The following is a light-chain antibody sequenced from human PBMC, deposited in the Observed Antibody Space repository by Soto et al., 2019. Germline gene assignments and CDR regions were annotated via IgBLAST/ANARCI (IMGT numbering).Light chain of an antibody. CDR3: QQGGSFPIT. CDR2: GAS. CDR1: QDIGSW. V-gene: IGKV1-12*01. J-gene: IGKJ5*01. Sequence: DIQMTQSPSSVSASVGDRVTITCRASQDIGSWLAWYQQKPGKAPDLLIYGASSLQDGVPSRFYGSGSGTDFTLTISGLRPEDFATYYCQQGGSFPITFGQGTRLEIK.